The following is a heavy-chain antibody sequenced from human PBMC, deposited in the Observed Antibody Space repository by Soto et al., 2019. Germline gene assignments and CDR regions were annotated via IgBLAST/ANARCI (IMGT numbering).Heavy chain of an antibody. CDR2: IIPIFGTP. D-gene: IGHD3-10*01. CDR3: ARDRDDYGSGNYYNRIDF. Sequence: QVQLVQSGAEVKKPGSSVKVSCKASGGIFSTYAISWLRRAPGQGLEWMGGIIPIFGTPNYVPRFQGRVTITADESTSTAYMELSRLRSEDTAVYYCARDRDDYGSGNYYNRIDFWGQGTLVTVSS. V-gene: IGHV1-69*01. CDR1: GGIFSTYA. J-gene: IGHJ4*02.